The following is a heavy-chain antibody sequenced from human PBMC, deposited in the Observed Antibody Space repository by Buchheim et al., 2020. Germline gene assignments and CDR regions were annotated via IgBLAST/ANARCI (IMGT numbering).Heavy chain of an antibody. CDR3: ARGYGMDV. J-gene: IGHJ6*02. Sequence: EVQVVESGGGLVQPGGSLRLSCAASGFTFRSYEMNWVRQAPGKGLEWVSYIISSGSTIYYADSVKGRFTISRDNAKNSLYLQMSSLRVEDTAVYYCARGYGMDVWGQGTT. CDR2: IISSGSTI. CDR1: GFTFRSYE. V-gene: IGHV3-48*03.